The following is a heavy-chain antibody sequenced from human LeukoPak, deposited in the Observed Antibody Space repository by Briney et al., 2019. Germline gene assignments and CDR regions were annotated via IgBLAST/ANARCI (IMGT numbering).Heavy chain of an antibody. CDR1: GFTFDDYA. D-gene: IGHD6-13*01. V-gene: IGHV3-9*01. J-gene: IGHJ4*02. Sequence: GRSLRLSCAASGFTFDDYAMHWVRQAPGKGLEWVSGISWNSGSIGYADSVKGRFTISRDNAKNSLYLQMNSLRAEDTAVYYCARGGGSKYSSSWSGKYYFDYWGQGTLVTVSS. CDR2: ISWNSGSI. CDR3: ARGGGSKYSSSWSGKYYFDY.